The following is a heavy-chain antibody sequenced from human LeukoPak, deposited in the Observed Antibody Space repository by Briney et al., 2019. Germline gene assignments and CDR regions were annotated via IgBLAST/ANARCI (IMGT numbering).Heavy chain of an antibody. D-gene: IGHD2-15*01. CDR1: GGSFSGYY. CDR3: ARGFRTPMYYYYYYMDV. CDR2: INHSGST. V-gene: IGHV4-34*01. J-gene: IGHJ6*03. Sequence: SETLSLTCAVYGGSFSGYYWSWIRQPPGKGPEWIGEINHSGSTNYNPSLKSRVTISVDTSKNQFSLKLSSVTAADTAVYYCARGFRTPMYYYYYYMDVWGKGTTVTVSS.